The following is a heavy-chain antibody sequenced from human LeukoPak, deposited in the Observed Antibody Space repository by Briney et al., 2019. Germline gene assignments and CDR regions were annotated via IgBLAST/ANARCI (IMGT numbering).Heavy chain of an antibody. Sequence: SETLSLTCSVSRASISSYYWGWIRQPPGKGLEWIAYIHYTGNTDSNPSLKSRVTISIDTSRRHFSLQLTSVTAADTAVYYCARHEPGWRGAFDIWGQGTMVTVSS. CDR1: RASISSYY. CDR2: IHYTGNT. V-gene: IGHV4-59*08. D-gene: IGHD1-14*01. J-gene: IGHJ3*02. CDR3: ARHEPGWRGAFDI.